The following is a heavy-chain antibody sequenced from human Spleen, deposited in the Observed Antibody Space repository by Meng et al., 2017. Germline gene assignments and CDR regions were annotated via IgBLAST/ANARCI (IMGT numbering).Heavy chain of an antibody. Sequence: SETLSLTCTVSGYSISSGYYWSWIRQPPGKGLEWIGEINHSGSTNYNPSLKSRVTITVDTSKRQFSLRLRSVTAADTGVYYCARGRTVFDPWGQGTLVTVSS. CDR3: ARGRTVFDP. J-gene: IGHJ5*02. D-gene: IGHD4-17*01. CDR2: INHSGST. CDR1: GYSISSGYY. V-gene: IGHV4-38-2*02.